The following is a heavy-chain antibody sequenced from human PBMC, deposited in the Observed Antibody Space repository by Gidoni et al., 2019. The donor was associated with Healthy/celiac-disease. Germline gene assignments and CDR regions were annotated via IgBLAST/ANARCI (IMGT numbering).Heavy chain of an antibody. Sequence: EVQLLESGGGLVQPGGSLRLSCAASGFTFSSYAMGWVRQAPGTGLEWVSAISGSGGSTYYADAVKGRFTISRDNSKNTLYLQMNSLRAEDTAVYYCAKDDFWSGYPKRYFDYWGQGTLVTVSS. CDR3: AKDDFWSGYPKRYFDY. V-gene: IGHV3-23*01. D-gene: IGHD3-3*01. CDR1: GFTFSSYA. CDR2: ISGSGGST. J-gene: IGHJ4*02.